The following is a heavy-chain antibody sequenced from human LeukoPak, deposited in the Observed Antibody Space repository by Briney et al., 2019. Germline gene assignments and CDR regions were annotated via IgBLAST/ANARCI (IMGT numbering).Heavy chain of an antibody. D-gene: IGHD3-22*01. Sequence: GGSLRLSCAASGFTFSSYAMSWVRQAPGKGLEWVSAISGSGGSTYYADSVKGRFTIPRDNSKNTLYLQMNSLRAEDTAVYYCAKVGDSSGYYFDYWGQGTLVTVSS. J-gene: IGHJ4*02. CDR1: GFTFSSYA. V-gene: IGHV3-23*01. CDR2: ISGSGGST. CDR3: AKVGDSSGYYFDY.